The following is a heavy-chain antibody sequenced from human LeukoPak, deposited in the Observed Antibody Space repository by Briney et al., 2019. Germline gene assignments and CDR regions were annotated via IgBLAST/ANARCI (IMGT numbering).Heavy chain of an antibody. J-gene: IGHJ4*02. CDR3: AKDLVVYCSSSSCPIDY. CDR2: IRYDGTNK. CDR1: GLTFSTCG. Sequence: GGSLRLSCAASGLTFSTCGMHWVRQAPGKGLEWVAFIRYDGTNKYYADSVKGRFTISRDNSKNTLYLQMNSLRPEDTALYYCAKDLVVYCSSSSCPIDYWGQGTLVTVSS. V-gene: IGHV3-30*02. D-gene: IGHD2-2*01.